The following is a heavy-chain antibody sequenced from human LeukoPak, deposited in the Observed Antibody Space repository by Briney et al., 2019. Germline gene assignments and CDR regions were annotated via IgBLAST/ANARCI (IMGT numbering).Heavy chain of an antibody. J-gene: IGHJ4*02. Sequence: ASVKVSCKASGYSFTSHYMHWVRQAPGQGLEWMGGIIPIFGTANYAQKFQGRVTITADESTSTAYMELSSLRSEDTAVYYCARERAQLWPGDYFDYWGQGTLVTVSS. V-gene: IGHV1-69*13. CDR2: IIPIFGTA. D-gene: IGHD5-18*01. CDR1: GYSFTSHY. CDR3: ARERAQLWPGDYFDY.